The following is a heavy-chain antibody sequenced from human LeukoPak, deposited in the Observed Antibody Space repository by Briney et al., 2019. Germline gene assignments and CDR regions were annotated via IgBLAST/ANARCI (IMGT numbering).Heavy chain of an antibody. CDR1: GFTFSSYS. V-gene: IGHV3-21*01. CDR2: ISSSISYI. D-gene: IGHD1-26*01. Sequence: GGSLRLSCAASGFTFSSYSMNWVRQAPGKGLEWVSSISSSISYIYYADSVKGRFTISRDNAKNTLYLQMNSLRAEDTAVYYCAGEPGSHAGAVPAYWGQGALVTVSS. J-gene: IGHJ4*02. CDR3: AGEPGSHAGAVPAY.